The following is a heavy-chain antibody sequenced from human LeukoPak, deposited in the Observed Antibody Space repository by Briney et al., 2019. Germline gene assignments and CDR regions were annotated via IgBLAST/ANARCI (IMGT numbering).Heavy chain of an antibody. D-gene: IGHD3-9*01. CDR3: ARGADYYDILTGPRRAFDI. CDR1: GYTFTVYY. CDR2: INPNSGGT. V-gene: IGHV1-2*02. J-gene: IGHJ3*02. Sequence: ASVTVSFKASGYTFTVYYMHWVRQAPGQGLDLMGWINPNSGGTNYAQKFRGRVTMTSDTSISTAYMELSRLRSDDTAVYYCARGADYYDILTGPRRAFDIWGQGTMVTVSS.